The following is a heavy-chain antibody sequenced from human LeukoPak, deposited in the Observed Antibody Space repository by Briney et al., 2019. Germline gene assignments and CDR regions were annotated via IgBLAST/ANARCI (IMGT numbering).Heavy chain of an antibody. J-gene: IGHJ3*02. CDR3: ARADSSGYYYVRRVGAFDI. D-gene: IGHD3-22*01. V-gene: IGHV4-59*01. CDR1: GGSISSYY. Sequence: PSETLSLTCTVSGGSISSYYWSWIRQPPGKGLEWIGYIYYSGSTNYNPSLKSRVTISVDTSKNQFSLKLSSVTAADTAVYYCARADSSGYYYVRRVGAFDIWGQGTMVTVSS. CDR2: IYYSGST.